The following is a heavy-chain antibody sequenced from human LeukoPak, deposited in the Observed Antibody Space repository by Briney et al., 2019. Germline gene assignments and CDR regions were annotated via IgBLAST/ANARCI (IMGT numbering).Heavy chain of an antibody. CDR2: IIPMSGTA. D-gene: IGHD6-19*01. CDR3: ARDGMRYSSGWFDY. V-gene: IGHV1-69*05. CDR1: GGTFSSYG. Sequence: GASVKVSCKASGGTFSSYGISWVRQAPGQGLEWMGGIIPMSGTANNAQKFQGRVTMTRDTSTSTVYMELSSLRSEDTAVYYCARDGMRYSSGWFDYWGQGTLVTVSS. J-gene: IGHJ4*02.